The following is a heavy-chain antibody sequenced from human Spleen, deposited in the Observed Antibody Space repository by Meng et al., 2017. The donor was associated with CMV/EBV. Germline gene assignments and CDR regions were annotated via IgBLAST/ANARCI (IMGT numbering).Heavy chain of an antibody. CDR3: ARVGIAARYFDY. Sequence: GESLKIYCAASGFTFNNYAMHWVRQAPGKGLEWVGVISYDGSSQFYADSVKGRFTISRDNSKSTVSILMNSLRAEDTALYYCARVGIAARYFDYWGQGTLVTVSS. D-gene: IGHD6-6*01. CDR1: GFTFNNYA. CDR2: ISYDGSSQ. J-gene: IGHJ4*02. V-gene: IGHV3-30*04.